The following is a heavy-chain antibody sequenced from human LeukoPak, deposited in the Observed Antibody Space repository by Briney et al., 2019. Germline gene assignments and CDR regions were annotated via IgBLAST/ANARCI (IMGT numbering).Heavy chain of an antibody. CDR2: VKSGNYDV. V-gene: IGHV3-48*01. CDR3: ARDSDWAFDY. Sequence: GGSLRLSCAASGFTFNTYSMNWVRQAPGKGLEWLSYVKSGNYDVQYADSVTGRFTVSRDSATNSLYLQMNDLKAEDTAVYYCARDSDWAFDYWGQGSLVTVSS. J-gene: IGHJ4*02. D-gene: IGHD3-9*01. CDR1: GFTFNTYS.